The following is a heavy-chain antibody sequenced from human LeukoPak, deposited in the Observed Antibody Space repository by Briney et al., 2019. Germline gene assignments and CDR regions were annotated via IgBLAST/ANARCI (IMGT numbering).Heavy chain of an antibody. D-gene: IGHD6-19*01. CDR2: INHSGST. CDR3: ARASGWSYYYYYYMDV. V-gene: IGHV4-34*01. J-gene: IGHJ6*03. CDR1: GGSFSGYY. Sequence: SETLSLTCAVYGGSFSGYYWSWIRQPPGKGLEWIGEINHSGSTNYNPSLKSRVTISVDTSKNQFSLKLSSVTAADTAVYYCARASGWSYYYYYYMDVGGKGTTVTVSS.